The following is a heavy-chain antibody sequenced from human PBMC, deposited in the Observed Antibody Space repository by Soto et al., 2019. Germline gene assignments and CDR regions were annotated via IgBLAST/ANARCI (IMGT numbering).Heavy chain of an antibody. Sequence: GGSLRLSCETSGFTFTTFWMHWVRQVPGKGLVWVSRVSPDGSSTTYADSVKGRFTISRDNAKNTLFLQMNNLRGDDTALYFCVRDQDTYGQAVSDSWGQGTLVTVSS. J-gene: IGHJ4*02. CDR1: GFTFTTFW. CDR3: VRDQDTYGQAVSDS. D-gene: IGHD2-15*01. V-gene: IGHV3-74*03. CDR2: VSPDGSST.